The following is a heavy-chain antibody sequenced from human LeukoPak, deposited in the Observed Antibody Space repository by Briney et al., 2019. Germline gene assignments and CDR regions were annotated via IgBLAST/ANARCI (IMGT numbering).Heavy chain of an antibody. J-gene: IGHJ4*02. Sequence: SETLSLTCTVYGESFSGYYWSWIRQPPGKGLEWIGEINHSGSTNYNASLKSRVTISVDTSKNQFSLKLSSVTAADTAVYYCARSPYCSSTSCYWVDYWGQGTLVTVSS. D-gene: IGHD2-2*01. CDR3: ARSPYCSSTSCYWVDY. V-gene: IGHV4-34*01. CDR1: GESFSGYY. CDR2: INHSGST.